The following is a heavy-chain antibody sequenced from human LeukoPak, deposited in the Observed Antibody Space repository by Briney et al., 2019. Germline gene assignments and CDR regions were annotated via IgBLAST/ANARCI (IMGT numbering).Heavy chain of an antibody. CDR3: ARALNPLPGTYYFDY. J-gene: IGHJ4*02. V-gene: IGHV4-4*07. D-gene: IGHD2-15*01. CDR2: IYISGST. Sequence: SETLSLTCTVSGASINSHYWSWIRQPAGKGLEWIGRIYISGSTNYNSSLQSRVTMSVDTSKNQFSLKLTSVTATDTAVYYCARALNPLPGTYYFDYWGQGTLVTVSS. CDR1: GASINSHY.